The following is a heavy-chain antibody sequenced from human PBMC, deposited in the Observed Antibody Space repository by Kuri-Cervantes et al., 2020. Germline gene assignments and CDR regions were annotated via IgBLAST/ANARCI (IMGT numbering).Heavy chain of an antibody. CDR1: GYSISSGYY. J-gene: IGHJ4*02. CDR3: ARGFTIFGVVMYYFDY. Sequence: SQTLSLTCAVSGYSISSGYYWGWIRQPPGKGLEWIGSIYYSGSTYYNPSLKSRVTIHTSKNQFSLKLSSVTAADTAVYYCARGFTIFGVVMYYFDYWGQGTLVTVSS. CDR2: IYYSGST. D-gene: IGHD3-3*01. V-gene: IGHV4-38-2*01.